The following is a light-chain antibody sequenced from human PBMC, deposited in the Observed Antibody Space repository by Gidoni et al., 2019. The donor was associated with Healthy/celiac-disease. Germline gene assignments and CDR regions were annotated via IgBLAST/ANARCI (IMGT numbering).Light chain of an antibody. CDR3: QQYNNWPPCT. CDR2: GAS. J-gene: IGKJ1*01. CDR1: QSVSSN. Sequence: DIKMTQSPATLSVSPGERATLSCRASQSVSSNLAWYQQKPGQAPRLLIYGASTRATGIPARFSGSGSGTEFTLTISSLQSEDFAVYYCQQYNNWPPCTFGQGTKVEIK. V-gene: IGKV3-15*01.